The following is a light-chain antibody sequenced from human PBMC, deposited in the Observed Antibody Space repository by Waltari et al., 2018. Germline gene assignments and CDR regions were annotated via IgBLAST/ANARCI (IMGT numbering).Light chain of an antibody. CDR3: QSYDNNIWL. CDR1: SGSITGNS. CDR2: DNN. J-gene: IGLJ3*02. Sequence: NFMLTQSHSVSESPGGTVTISCTRSSGSITGNSMQWYQQRPGSAPTPVIYDNNPRPSGVPDRFSGSIDRSSNSASLTIAGLKTEDEADYYCQSYDNNIWLFGGGTKVTVL. V-gene: IGLV6-57*03.